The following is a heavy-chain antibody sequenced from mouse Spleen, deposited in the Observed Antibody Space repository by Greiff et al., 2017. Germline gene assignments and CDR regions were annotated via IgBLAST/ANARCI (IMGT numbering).Heavy chain of an antibody. V-gene: IGHV1-81*01. Sequence: VQLQQSGAELARPGASVKLSCKASGYTFTSYGISWVKQRTGQGLEWIGEIYPRSGNTYYNEKFKGKATLTADKSSSTAYMELRSLTSEDSAVYFCARKGYGDYFFAYWGQGTLVTVSA. CDR2: IYPRSGNT. J-gene: IGHJ3*01. CDR1: GYTFTSYG. CDR3: ARKGYGDYFFAY. D-gene: IGHD2-13*01.